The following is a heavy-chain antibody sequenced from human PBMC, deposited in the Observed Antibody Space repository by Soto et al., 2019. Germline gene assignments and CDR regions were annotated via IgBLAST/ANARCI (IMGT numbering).Heavy chain of an antibody. CDR1: GFNFSPYA. Sequence: EVQLLESGGGLVQPGGSLILSCAAQGFNFSPYAMSWFRQATGKSLEWVAAIRGRGGSTYYADSVKGRFTICRDNSKNTLYLQMNSLRAEDTALYYCAKHPAALYYYYMDVWGKGTTVTVSS. D-gene: IGHD2-2*01. CDR2: IRGRGGST. V-gene: IGHV3-23*01. CDR3: AKHPAALYYYYMDV. J-gene: IGHJ6*03.